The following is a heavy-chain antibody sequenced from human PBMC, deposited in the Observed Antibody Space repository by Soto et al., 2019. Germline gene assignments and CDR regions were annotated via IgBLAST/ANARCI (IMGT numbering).Heavy chain of an antibody. D-gene: IGHD3-22*01. CDR1: GGSXSSGSYY. J-gene: IGHJ4*02. Sequence: QVQLQESGPGLVKPSETLSLTCTVSGGSXSSGSYYWXWIXQPPGKGLEWIGXIYYSGSTNYNPSLKSRVTISVDTPKNQSSLKPSSVTAADTAVYYCARAGSYYYDSSGYYYGFDYWGQGTLVTVSS. CDR2: IYYSGST. CDR3: ARAGSYYYDSSGYYYGFDY. V-gene: IGHV4-61*01.